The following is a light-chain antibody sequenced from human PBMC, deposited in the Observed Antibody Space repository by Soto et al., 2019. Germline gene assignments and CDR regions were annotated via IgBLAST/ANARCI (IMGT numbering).Light chain of an antibody. J-gene: IGKJ2*01. Sequence: EIVMTQSPATLSVSPGERATLSCRASQSVSSNLGWYQQKPGQAPRLLIYGASTRATGIPARFSGSGSGTEFTLTISSLQSEDFAVYYCQQYNKWPRTFGQGTKLEI. CDR1: QSVSSN. V-gene: IGKV3-15*01. CDR2: GAS. CDR3: QQYNKWPRT.